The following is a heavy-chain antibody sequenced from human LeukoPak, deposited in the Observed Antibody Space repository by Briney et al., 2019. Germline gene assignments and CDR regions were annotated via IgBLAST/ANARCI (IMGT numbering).Heavy chain of an antibody. CDR2: IKSKTDGGIT. V-gene: IGHV3-15*01. J-gene: IGHJ5*02. CDR3: TTDLDP. CDR1: GFTISNAW. Sequence: PGGSLRLSCAASGFTISNAWMSWVRPAPGKRLEWVGHIKSKTDGGITDYAAPVKGRFTISRDDSKNTLYLQMNSLKTEDTDVYYCTTDLDPWGQGTLVTVSS.